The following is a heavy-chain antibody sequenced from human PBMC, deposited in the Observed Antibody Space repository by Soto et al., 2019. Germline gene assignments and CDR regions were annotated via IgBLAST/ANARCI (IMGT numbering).Heavy chain of an antibody. CDR2: ISASGYSA. Sequence: LRLSCAASGLPFSNYAMTWVRQAPGKGLEWVSIISASGYSAYYGGAVKGRFTTSRDNSRSTLYLQMNGLRAEDTAVYYCAKGDLLWDPFDLWGQGTLVTVSS. CDR3: AKGDLLWDPFDL. D-gene: IGHD3-16*01. J-gene: IGHJ4*02. V-gene: IGHV3-23*01. CDR1: GLPFSNYA.